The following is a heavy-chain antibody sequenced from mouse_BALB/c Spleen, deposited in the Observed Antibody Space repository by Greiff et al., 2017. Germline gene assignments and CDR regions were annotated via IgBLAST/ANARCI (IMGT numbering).Heavy chain of an antibody. CDR3: ARGDMNYAMDY. Sequence: EVKLVESGGGLVKPGGSLKLSCAASGFTFSSYAMSWVRQSPEKRLEWVAEISSGGSYTYYPDTVTGRFTISRDNAKNTLYLEMSSLRSEDTAMYYCARGDMNYAMDYWGQGTSVTVSS. V-gene: IGHV5-9-4*01. CDR2: ISSGGSYT. J-gene: IGHJ4*01. CDR1: GFTFSSYA. D-gene: IGHD2-3*01.